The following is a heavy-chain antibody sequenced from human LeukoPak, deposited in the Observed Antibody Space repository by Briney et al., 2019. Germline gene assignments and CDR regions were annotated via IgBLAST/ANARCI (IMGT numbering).Heavy chain of an antibody. J-gene: IGHJ4*02. CDR3: VRNAGNSDYDS. Sequence: SETLSLTCTVSGDSISNRNCWTWVRQPPGKGLGWVGEIYHNGAHNYKPALKSPVTMSLDKSKNQFSLKRNSVTAADTVVYYCVRNAGNSDYDSWGQGTLVTVSS. CDR1: GDSISNRNC. V-gene: IGHV4-4*02. D-gene: IGHD4-23*01. CDR2: IYHNGAH.